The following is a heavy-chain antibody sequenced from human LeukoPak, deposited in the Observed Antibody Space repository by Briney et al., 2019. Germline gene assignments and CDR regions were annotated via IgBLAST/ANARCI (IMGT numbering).Heavy chain of an antibody. V-gene: IGHV4-34*01. D-gene: IGHD2-2*01. J-gene: IGHJ6*03. CDR2: INHGGST. CDR1: GGSFSGYY. CDR3: ARQATIVVVPAAIYYYYYMDV. Sequence: SETLSLTCAVYGGSFSGYYWSWIRQPPGKGLEWIGEINHGGSTNYNPSLKSRVTISVDTSKNQFSLKLSSVTAADTAVYYCARQATIVVVPAAIYYYYYMDVWGKGTTVTVSS.